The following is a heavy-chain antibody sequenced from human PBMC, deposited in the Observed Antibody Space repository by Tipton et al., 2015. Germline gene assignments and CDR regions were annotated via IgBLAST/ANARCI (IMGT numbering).Heavy chain of an antibody. CDR3: ARLFYSTSWYWFDP. D-gene: IGHD6-13*01. Sequence: TLSLTCTVSGGSVSSGSYYWSWIRQPPGKGLEWIGYIYYSGSTNYNPSLKSRVTISVDTSKNQFSLKLSSVTAADTAVYYCARLFYSTSWYWFDPWGQGTLVTVSS. CDR1: GGSVSSGSYY. CDR2: IYYSGST. V-gene: IGHV4-61*01. J-gene: IGHJ5*02.